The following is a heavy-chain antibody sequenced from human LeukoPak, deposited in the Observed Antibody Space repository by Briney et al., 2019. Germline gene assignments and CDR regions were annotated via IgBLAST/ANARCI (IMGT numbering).Heavy chain of an antibody. CDR1: GGALSISY. V-gene: IGHV4-59*08. Sequence: LETLSLTRAVSGGALSISYCSWIRHPPGKGREWSGYIYYSGSTNYNPSLKSRVTISVDTSKNQFSLKLSSVTAADTAVHYCARGSQYSSWYVGRNWFDPWGQGTLVTVSS. J-gene: IGHJ5*02. CDR3: ARGSQYSSWYVGRNWFDP. CDR2: IYYSGST. D-gene: IGHD6-13*01.